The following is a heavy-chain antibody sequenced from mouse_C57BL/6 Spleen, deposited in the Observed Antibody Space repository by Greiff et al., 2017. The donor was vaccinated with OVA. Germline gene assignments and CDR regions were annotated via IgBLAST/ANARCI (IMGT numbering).Heavy chain of an antibody. V-gene: IGHV1-55*01. CDR2: IYPGSGST. D-gene: IGHD1-1*01. CDR1: GYTFTSYW. Sequence: VKLQQPGAELVKPGASVKMSCKASGYTFTSYWITWVKQRPGQGLEWIGDIYPGSGSTNYNEKFKSKATLTVDTSSSTAYMQLSSLTSEDSAVYYCARATVVAKSDYWGQGTTLTVSS. CDR3: ARATVVAKSDY. J-gene: IGHJ2*01.